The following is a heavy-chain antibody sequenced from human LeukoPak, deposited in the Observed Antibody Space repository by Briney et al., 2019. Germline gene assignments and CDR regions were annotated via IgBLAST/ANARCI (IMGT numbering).Heavy chain of an antibody. D-gene: IGHD6-19*01. CDR2: ISGSGGST. V-gene: IGHV3-23*01. CDR1: GFTFSSYA. J-gene: IGHJ4*02. Sequence: GGSLRLFCAASGFTFSSYAMSWVRQAPGKGVEWVSAISGSGGSTYYADSVKGRFTISRDNSKNTLYLQKNSLRAEDTAVYYCAKVIIAVAGPPNYWGQGTLVTVSS. CDR3: AKVIIAVAGPPNY.